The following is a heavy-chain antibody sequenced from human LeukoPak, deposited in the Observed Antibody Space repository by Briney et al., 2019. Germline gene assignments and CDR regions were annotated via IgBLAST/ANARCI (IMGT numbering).Heavy chain of an antibody. J-gene: IGHJ5*02. CDR1: GFTFINAW. CDR2: IRYDGSDK. V-gene: IGHV3-30*02. CDR3: AKGQLGIQSSKWFDP. Sequence: GGSLRLSCAASGFTFINAWMYWVRQAPGKGLEWVAFIRYDGSDKYYADSVKGRFTISRDNSKNTLYLQMDSLRAEDTAVYYCAKGQLGIQSSKWFDPWGQGTLVTVSS. D-gene: IGHD7-27*01.